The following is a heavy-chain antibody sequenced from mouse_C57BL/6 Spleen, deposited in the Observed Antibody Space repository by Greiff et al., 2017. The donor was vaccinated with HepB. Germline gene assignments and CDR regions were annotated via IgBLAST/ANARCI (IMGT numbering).Heavy chain of an antibody. CDR2: IDPRSGNT. CDR1: GYTFTSYG. D-gene: IGHD1-1*01. CDR3: ASTVVPTDY. V-gene: IGHV1-81*01. Sequence: VQLQESGAELARPGASVKLSCKASGYTFTSYGISWVKQRTGQGLEWIGEIDPRSGNTYYNEKFKGKATLTADKSSSTAYMELRSLTSEDSAVYFCASTVVPTDYWGQGTSVTVSS. J-gene: IGHJ4*01.